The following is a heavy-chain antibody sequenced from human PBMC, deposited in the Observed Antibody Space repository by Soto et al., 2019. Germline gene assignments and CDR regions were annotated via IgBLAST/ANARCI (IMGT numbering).Heavy chain of an antibody. CDR1: GYTFTTYS. V-gene: IGHV1-18*04. J-gene: IGHJ2*01. CDR3: ARRGNWYFDL. CDR2: ISTSNGAT. D-gene: IGHD3-16*01. Sequence: ASVKVSCKASGYTFTTYSITWVRQAPGQGLEWVGWISTSNGATNYAQKFQGRVTVTTDTSTTTAYMELRSLRSDDTAVYYCARRGNWYFDLWGRGTLVPVSS.